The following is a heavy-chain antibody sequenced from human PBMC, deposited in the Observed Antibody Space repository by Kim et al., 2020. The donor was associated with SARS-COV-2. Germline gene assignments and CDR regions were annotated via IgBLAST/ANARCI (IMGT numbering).Heavy chain of an antibody. Sequence: GGSLRLSCAASGFTFRNYAMSWVRQAPGKGLEWVSGISGSGGSTYYADADSVKGRFTISRDNSKNMLYLQMNSLRAEDTAIDYCAKVMTVDVDTALGVWGQGTLGTVSS. J-gene: IGHJ4*02. V-gene: IGHV3-23*01. CDR2: ISGSGGST. CDR1: GFTFRNYA. CDR3: AKVMTVDVDTALGV. D-gene: IGHD5-18*01.